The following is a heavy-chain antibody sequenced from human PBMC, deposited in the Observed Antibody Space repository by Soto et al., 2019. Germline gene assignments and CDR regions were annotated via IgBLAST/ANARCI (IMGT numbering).Heavy chain of an antibody. Sequence: GGSLRLSCAASGFTFSDHYMDWVRQAPGKGLEWVGRSRDRPNSYTTEYAASVKGRFTISRDDSKNSIYLQMNSLRDEDTAVYYCARDSGYSYGPIDYWGQGTLVTVSS. V-gene: IGHV3-72*01. CDR3: ARDSGYSYGPIDY. J-gene: IGHJ4*02. CDR1: GFTFSDHY. D-gene: IGHD5-18*01. CDR2: SRDRPNSYTT.